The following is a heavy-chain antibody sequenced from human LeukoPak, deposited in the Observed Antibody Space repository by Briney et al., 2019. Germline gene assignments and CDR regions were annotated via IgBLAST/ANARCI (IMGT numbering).Heavy chain of an antibody. V-gene: IGHV1-2*02. J-gene: IGHJ3*02. D-gene: IGHD2-2*01. CDR2: INPNSGGT. CDR3: ARNLAVPPALGAFEI. CDR1: GYTLTGYY. Sequence: ASVKVSCKASGYTLTGYYMHWVRQAPGQGLEWMGWINPNSGGTNYAQKFQGRVTTTRDTSISTAYMELSRLTSDDTAVYYCARNLAVPPALGAFEIWGQGTKVSVSS.